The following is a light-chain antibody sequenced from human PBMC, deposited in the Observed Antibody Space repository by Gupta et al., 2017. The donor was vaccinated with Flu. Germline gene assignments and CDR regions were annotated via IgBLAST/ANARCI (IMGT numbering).Light chain of an antibody. J-gene: IGLJ1*01. Sequence: QSALPQPASVSGSPGKSITISCTGTSSDVGGYNYVSWYQQHPGKAPKLMIYEVNNRPPGVFNRFSGSKSGNTASLTISGLQAEDEADYYCSSYTSSKTYVFGSGTKVTV. CDR1: SSDVGGYNY. V-gene: IGLV2-14*01. CDR3: SSYTSSKTYV. CDR2: EVN.